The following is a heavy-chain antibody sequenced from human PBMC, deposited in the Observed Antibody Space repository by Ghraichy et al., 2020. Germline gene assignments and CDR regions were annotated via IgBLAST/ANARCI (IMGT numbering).Heavy chain of an antibody. CDR3: AKDHYEGGFDY. J-gene: IGHJ4*02. Sequence: GESLNISCAASGFTFSSYAMSWVRQAPGKGLEWVSAISGSGGSTYYADSVKGRFTISRDNSKNTLYLQMNSLRAEDTAVYYCAKDHYEGGFDYWGQGTLVTVSS. CDR1: GFTFSSYA. D-gene: IGHD3-3*01. V-gene: IGHV3-23*01. CDR2: ISGSGGST.